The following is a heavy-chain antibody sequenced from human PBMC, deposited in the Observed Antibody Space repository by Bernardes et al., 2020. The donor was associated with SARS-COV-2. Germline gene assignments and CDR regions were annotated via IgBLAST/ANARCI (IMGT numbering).Heavy chain of an antibody. J-gene: IGHJ5*02. D-gene: IGHD6-19*01. Sequence: ASVKVSCKASGYTFTNYAMNWVRQAAGQGLEWMGWMNPDSANTGYAQKFQGRITMTRNTSISTAYMELSSLRSEDTAVYYCARGPIGVAGTRVFDWFDPWGQGTLVTVSS. CDR3: ARGPIGVAGTRVFDWFDP. CDR2: MNPDSANT. CDR1: GYTFTNYA. V-gene: IGHV1-8*01.